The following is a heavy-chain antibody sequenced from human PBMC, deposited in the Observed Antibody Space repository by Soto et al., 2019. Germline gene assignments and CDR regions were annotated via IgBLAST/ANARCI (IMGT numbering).Heavy chain of an antibody. J-gene: IGHJ5*02. CDR2: MNPDSGNT. D-gene: IGHD3-16*01. CDR1: GYTFTNYD. Sequence: QVQLVQSGVEVKKPGASVKVSCKASGYTFTNYDIHWVRQATGQGLEWMGWMNPDSGNTGQSKQFQGRVTMTRDTSISTAYREMSSLRSEGTAVYYWARGRFRRTWFDPWGQGTLVTVSS. V-gene: IGHV1-8*01. CDR3: ARGRFRRTWFDP.